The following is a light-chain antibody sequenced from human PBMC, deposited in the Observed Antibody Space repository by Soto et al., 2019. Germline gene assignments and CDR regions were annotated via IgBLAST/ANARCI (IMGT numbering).Light chain of an antibody. CDR2: DAS. V-gene: IGKV3-11*01. CDR1: ETSARS. J-gene: IGKJ1*01. CDR3: LQRSEWRT. Sequence: IELTQYARSRSLSPGGRATLSCRPSETSARSLAWYQQGPGQAPRIRIXDASNRATGIPATFSGSVSGTDFTLTISRLEPEDCAVYYCLQRSEWRTFGRGPRWIS.